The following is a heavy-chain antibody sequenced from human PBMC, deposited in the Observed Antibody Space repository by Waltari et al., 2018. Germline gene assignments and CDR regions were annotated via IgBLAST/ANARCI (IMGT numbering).Heavy chain of an antibody. CDR3: ARALKRKNWRNWFDP. D-gene: IGHD1-1*01. CDR2: INHSGST. V-gene: IGHV4-34*01. CDR1: GGSFSGYY. Sequence: QVQLQQWGAGLFMPSATLSLTCAVYGGSFSGYYWSWIRQPPGKGLEWIGEINHSGSTNYNPSLKSRVTISVDTSKNQFSLKLSSVTAADTAVYYCARALKRKNWRNWFDPWGQGTLVTVSS. J-gene: IGHJ5*02.